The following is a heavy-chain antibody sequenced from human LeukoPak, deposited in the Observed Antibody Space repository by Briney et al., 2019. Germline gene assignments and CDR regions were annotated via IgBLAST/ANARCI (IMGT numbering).Heavy chain of an antibody. CDR1: GGSISSRTYY. D-gene: IGHD6-6*01. CDR2: IYYSGGT. J-gene: IGHJ4*02. V-gene: IGHV4-39*01. CDR3: ARIRVHSSTLNFDY. Sequence: SETLSLTCNVSGGSISSRTYYWGWIRQPPGMGLEWIGSIYYSGGTYYNPSPKSRVTISVDTSKNQFSLKLSSVTAADTAVYYCARIRVHSSTLNFDYWGQGTLVTVSS.